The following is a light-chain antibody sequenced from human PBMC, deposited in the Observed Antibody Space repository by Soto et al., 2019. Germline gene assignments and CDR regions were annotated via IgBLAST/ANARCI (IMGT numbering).Light chain of an antibody. V-gene: IGKV3-11*01. CDR1: QSVGTY. Sequence: EIVLTQSPATQSLSPGEGATLSCRASQSVGTYLAWYQQKPGQAPRLLIYDASNRATGIPARFSGSGSGTDFTLTISSLEPEDFEVYYCQQRSNWPPTFGGGTTVDIK. CDR3: QQRSNWPPT. CDR2: DAS. J-gene: IGKJ4*01.